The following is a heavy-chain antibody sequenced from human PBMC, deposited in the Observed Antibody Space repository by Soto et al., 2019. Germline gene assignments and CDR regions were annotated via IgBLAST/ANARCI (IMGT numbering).Heavy chain of an antibody. V-gene: IGHV3-7*01. CDR1: GCTFSSYW. D-gene: IGHD3-10*01. J-gene: IGHJ4*02. Sequence: PGGSLRLCCAAAGCTFSSYWRSWVRQAPGKGLEWVANIKQDGSEKYNVDFVKGRFTISRDNAKNSLYLQMNSLRVEDTAVYYCARAYGSGSLSGYWGQGTLVTVSS. CDR3: ARAYGSGSLSGY. CDR2: IKQDGSEK.